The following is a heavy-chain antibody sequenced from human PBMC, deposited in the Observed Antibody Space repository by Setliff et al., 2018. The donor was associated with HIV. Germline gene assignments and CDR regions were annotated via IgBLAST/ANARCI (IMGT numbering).Heavy chain of an antibody. V-gene: IGHV3-11*04. CDR2: SSSSGTTM. CDR3: ARARGSGSYPLDY. J-gene: IGHJ4*02. CDR1: GFTFSDYY. Sequence: LRLSCTASGFTFSDYYMSWIRQAPGKGLEWISYSSSSGTTMHYADSVKGRFTIFRDNAKNSLYLQMKSMRVEDTAVYYCARARGSGSYPLDYWGQGTLVTVSS. D-gene: IGHD3-10*01.